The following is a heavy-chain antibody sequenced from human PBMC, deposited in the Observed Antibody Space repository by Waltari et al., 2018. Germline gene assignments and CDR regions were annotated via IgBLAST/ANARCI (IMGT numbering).Heavy chain of an antibody. CDR2: IRSKANSYAT. V-gene: IGHV3-73*01. D-gene: IGHD1-26*01. CDR3: TSGSYYGY. Sequence: EVQLVESGGGLVKPGGSLRLSCAASGFTFSNAWMSWVRQGPGKGVEWVVGIRSKANSYATAYAASVKGRFTISRDDSKNTAYLQMNSLKTEDTAVYYCTSGSYYGYWGQGTLVTVSS. J-gene: IGHJ4*02. CDR1: GFTFSNAW.